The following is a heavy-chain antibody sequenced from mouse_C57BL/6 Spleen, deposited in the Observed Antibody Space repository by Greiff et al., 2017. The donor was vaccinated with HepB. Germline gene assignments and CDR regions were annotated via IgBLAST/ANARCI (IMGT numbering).Heavy chain of an antibody. CDR1: GFTFTDYY. V-gene: IGHV7-3*01. D-gene: IGHD4-1*02. J-gene: IGHJ1*03. CDR2: ISNKANGYTT. CDR3: ARSSQLGYWYFDV. Sequence: EVKVEESGGGLVQPGGSLSLSCAASGFTFTDYYMSWVRQPPGKALEWLGFISNKANGYTTEYSASVKGRFTISRDNSQSILYLQMKALRAEDSATYYCARSSQLGYWYFDVWGTGTTVTVSS.